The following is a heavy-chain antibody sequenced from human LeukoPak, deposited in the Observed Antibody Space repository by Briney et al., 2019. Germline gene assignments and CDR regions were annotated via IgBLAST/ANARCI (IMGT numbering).Heavy chain of an antibody. V-gene: IGHV3-66*02. CDR1: GFTVSSNY. CDR3: ARDPQYDFWSGSAFDI. J-gene: IGHJ3*02. CDR2: IYSGGST. D-gene: IGHD3-3*01. Sequence: GGSLRLSCAASGFTVSSNYMSWVRQAPGKGLEWVSVIYSGGSTYYADSVKGRFTISRDNSKNTLYLQMNSLRAEDTAVYYGARDPQYDFWSGSAFDISGQGTMVTVSS.